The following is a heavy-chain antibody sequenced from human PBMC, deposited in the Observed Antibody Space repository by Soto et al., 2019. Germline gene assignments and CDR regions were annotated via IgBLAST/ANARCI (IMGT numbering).Heavy chain of an antibody. CDR2: DSYSGNT. CDR3: ARNGGSYSFDY. D-gene: IGHD1-26*01. V-gene: IGHV4-59*08. Sequence: QVQLQESGPGLVKPSETLSLTCTVTGGSTSSYYWSWLRQSPGKGLEWIGYDSYSGNTDYNPSLKSXXTXSXDTSKHQCSLKLSSATAADTAVYYCARNGGSYSFDYWGQGTLVTVSS. J-gene: IGHJ4*02. CDR1: GGSTSSYY.